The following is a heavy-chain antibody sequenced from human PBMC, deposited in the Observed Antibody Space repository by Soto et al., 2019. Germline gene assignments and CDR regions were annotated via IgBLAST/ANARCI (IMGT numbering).Heavy chain of an antibody. J-gene: IGHJ4*02. D-gene: IGHD3-10*01. V-gene: IGHV3-33*01. CDR1: GFTFSSYG. Sequence: PGGSLRLSCAASGFTFSSYGMHWVRQAPGKGLEWVAVIWYDGSNKYYADSVKVRFTISRDNSKNTLYLQMNSLRAEDTVVYYCARGNSRECFDYWGQGTLVTVSS. CDR3: ARGNSRECFDY. CDR2: IWYDGSNK.